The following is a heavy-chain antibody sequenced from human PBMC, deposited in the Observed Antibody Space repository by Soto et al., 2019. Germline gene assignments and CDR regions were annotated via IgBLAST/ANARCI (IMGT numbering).Heavy chain of an antibody. Sequence: SETLSLTCRVSGGSMSEYFWSWIRQSPGRGLEWIGYIYYLGSTDYNPSLKSRVTISVDTSKRQFSLRLTSVTAADTAVYYCARDGYDGSGSPYPAYWGPGTQVTVSS. J-gene: IGHJ4*02. D-gene: IGHD3-10*01. CDR3: ARDGYDGSGSPYPAY. CDR1: GGSMSEYF. V-gene: IGHV4-59*01. CDR2: IYYLGST.